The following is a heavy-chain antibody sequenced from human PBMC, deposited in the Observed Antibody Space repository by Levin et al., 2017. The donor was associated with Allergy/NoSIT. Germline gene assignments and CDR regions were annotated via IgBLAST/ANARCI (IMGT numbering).Heavy chain of an antibody. J-gene: IGHJ6*02. D-gene: IGHD1-26*01. V-gene: IGHV1-46*01. Sequence: ASVKVSCKASGYTFTSYYMHWVRQAPGQGLEWMGIINPSGGSTSYAQKFQGRVTMTRDTSTSTVYMELSSLRSEDTAVYYCASVPDPYSGTQTTNYGMDVWGQGTTVTVSS. CDR3: ASVPDPYSGTQTTNYGMDV. CDR1: GYTFTSYY. CDR2: INPSGGST.